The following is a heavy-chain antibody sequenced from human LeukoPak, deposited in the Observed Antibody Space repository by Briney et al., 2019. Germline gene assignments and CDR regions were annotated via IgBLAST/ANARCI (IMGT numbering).Heavy chain of an antibody. CDR1: GFTFSSHG. Sequence: GGSLRLSCAASGFTFSSHGMSWVRQAPGKGMEWVSTINSSGGSTAYADSVKGRFTISRDNSKNTLYLQMNSLRAEDTAVYYCARPLTGTTSRTDAFDIWGQGTMVTVSS. CDR2: INSSGGST. CDR3: ARPLTGTTSRTDAFDI. D-gene: IGHD1-7*01. V-gene: IGHV3-23*01. J-gene: IGHJ3*02.